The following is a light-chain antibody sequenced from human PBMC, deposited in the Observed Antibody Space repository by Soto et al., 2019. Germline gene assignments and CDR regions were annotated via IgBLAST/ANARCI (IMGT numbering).Light chain of an antibody. CDR1: ESVDIN. Sequence: EIVLTQSPATLSVSPGERVTLSCRASESVDINLAWYQQKPGQAPRLLIYGASTRATDMPGTFSGRGSGTEFTLTISSLQSEDFAVYYCQQYKNWPRTFGQGTNVDIK. V-gene: IGKV3-15*01. CDR2: GAS. CDR3: QQYKNWPRT. J-gene: IGKJ1*01.